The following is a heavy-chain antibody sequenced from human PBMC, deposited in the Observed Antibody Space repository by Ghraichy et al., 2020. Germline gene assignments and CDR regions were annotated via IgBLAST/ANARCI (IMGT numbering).Heavy chain of an antibody. CDR3: ARGLRYSSSWYGLDFFDY. Sequence: SETLSLTCAVYGGSFSGYYWSWIRQPPGKGLEWIGEINHSGSTNYNPSLKSRVTISVDTSKNQFSLKLSSVTAADTAVYYCARGLRYSSSWYGLDFFDYWGRGTLVTVSS. CDR2: INHSGST. J-gene: IGHJ4*02. D-gene: IGHD6-13*01. V-gene: IGHV4-34*01. CDR1: GGSFSGYY.